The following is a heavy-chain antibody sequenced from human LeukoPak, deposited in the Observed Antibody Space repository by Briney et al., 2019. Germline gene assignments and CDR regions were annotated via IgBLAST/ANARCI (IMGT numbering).Heavy chain of an antibody. CDR1: GGSFSGHF. CDR2: IIYGGTT. CDR3: ARSCPGGTCPIDY. J-gene: IGHJ4*02. V-gene: IGHV4-34*12. Sequence: PSETLSLTCAVYGGSFSGHFWSWIRQPPGKGLEWIGQIIYGGTTNYNPSLKSRVTISVDTSKNQFSLKVRSVTAADTAVYYCARSCPGGTCPIDYWGQGNLVTVSS. D-gene: IGHD2-15*01.